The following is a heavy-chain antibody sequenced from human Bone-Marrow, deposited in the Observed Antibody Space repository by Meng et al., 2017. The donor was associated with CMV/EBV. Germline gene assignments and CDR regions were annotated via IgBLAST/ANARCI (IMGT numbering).Heavy chain of an antibody. D-gene: IGHD2-15*01. Sequence: SLKISCAASGFTFSSYEMNWVRQAPGKGLEWVSYIRSSGSTIYSADSVKGRFTISRDNAKNSQFLQRNNLRDEDTAVYYCARSSRVVDVYYYYGMDVWGQGTTVTVSS. CDR2: IRSSGSTI. V-gene: IGHV3-48*03. CDR1: GFTFSSYE. CDR3: ARSSRVVDVYYYYGMDV. J-gene: IGHJ6*02.